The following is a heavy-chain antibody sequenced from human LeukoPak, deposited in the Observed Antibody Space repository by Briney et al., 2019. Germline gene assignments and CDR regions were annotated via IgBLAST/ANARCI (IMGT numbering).Heavy chain of an antibody. J-gene: IGHJ3*02. CDR2: IWYDGSNK. CDR3: ARLGRQTSDAFDI. CDR1: GFTFSSYG. V-gene: IGHV3-33*01. Sequence: PGGSLRLSCAASGFTFSSYGMHWVRQAPGKGLEGVAVIWYDGSNKYYADSVKGRFTISRDNSKNTLYLQMNSLRAEDTAVYYCARLGRQTSDAFDIWGQGTMVTVSS.